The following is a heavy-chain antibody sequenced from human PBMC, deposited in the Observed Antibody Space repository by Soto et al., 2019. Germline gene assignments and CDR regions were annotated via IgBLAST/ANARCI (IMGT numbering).Heavy chain of an antibody. CDR2: MNPNSGNT. V-gene: IGHV1-8*01. J-gene: IGHJ5*02. CDR3: ARGSSNYDYVWGSYPGFDP. Sequence: ASVKVSCKASGYTFTRYDINWVRQATGQGLEWMGWMNPNSGNTGYAQKFQGRVTMTRNTSISTAYMELSSLRSEDTAVYYCARGSSNYDYVWGSYPGFDPWGQGTLVTVSS. D-gene: IGHD3-16*01. CDR1: GYTFTRYD.